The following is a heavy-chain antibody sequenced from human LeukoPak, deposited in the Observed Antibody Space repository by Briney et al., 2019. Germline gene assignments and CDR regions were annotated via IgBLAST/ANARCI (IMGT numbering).Heavy chain of an antibody. D-gene: IGHD6-25*01. CDR1: EFTVSAYW. Sequence: GGSLRLSCAASEFTVSAYWMYWVRQARGKGLVWVSRIRGDGSMTNYADSVKGRFTISRGNAKNTLYLQMNSLRLEDTAVYYCARENLAAAADYWGQGTVVTVSS. J-gene: IGHJ4*02. CDR2: IRGDGSMT. CDR3: ARENLAAAADY. V-gene: IGHV3-74*01.